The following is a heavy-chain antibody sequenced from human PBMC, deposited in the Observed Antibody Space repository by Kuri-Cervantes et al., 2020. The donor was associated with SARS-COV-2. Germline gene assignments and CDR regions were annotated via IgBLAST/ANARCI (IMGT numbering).Heavy chain of an antibody. CDR2: IIPIFGTA. D-gene: IGHD5-24*01. Sequence: SVKVSCKASGGTFSNYAISWVRQAPGQGLEWMGGIIPIFGTANYAQKFQGRVTITADESTSTAYMELSSLRSEDTAVYYCARGDGYNDYYYYYMDVRGKGTTVTVSS. CDR1: GGTFSNYA. V-gene: IGHV1-69*13. CDR3: ARGDGYNDYYYYYMDV. J-gene: IGHJ6*03.